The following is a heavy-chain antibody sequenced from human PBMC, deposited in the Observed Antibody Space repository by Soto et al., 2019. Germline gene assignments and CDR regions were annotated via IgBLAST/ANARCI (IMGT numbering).Heavy chain of an antibody. D-gene: IGHD2-15*01. Sequence: EVQLVESGGGLVQPGGSLRLSCVASGFTFSSYWMSWVRQAPGKGLEWVANIKQDGSEKYYVDSVKGRFTISRDNAKNSLYLQMNSLRAEDTAVYYCAREGHCSGGSCYDYWGQGTLVTVSS. CDR2: IKQDGSEK. CDR3: AREGHCSGGSCYDY. J-gene: IGHJ4*02. V-gene: IGHV3-7*01. CDR1: GFTFSSYW.